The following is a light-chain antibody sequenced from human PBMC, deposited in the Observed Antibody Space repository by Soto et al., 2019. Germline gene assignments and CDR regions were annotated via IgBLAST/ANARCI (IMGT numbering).Light chain of an antibody. CDR1: SSNIGAGYE. CDR3: QSYDSILSGYV. J-gene: IGLJ1*01. Sequence: QSVLTQPPSVSEAPGQRVTISCTGSSSNIGAGYEAHWYQQVPGTAPKLLIYENNNRPSGVPDRFSGSKSGTSASLAITGLQAEDEAEYYWQSYDSILSGYVFGTGTKLTVL. V-gene: IGLV1-40*01. CDR2: ENN.